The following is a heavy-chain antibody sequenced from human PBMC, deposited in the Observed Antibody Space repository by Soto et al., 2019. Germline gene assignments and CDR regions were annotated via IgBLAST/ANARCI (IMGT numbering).Heavy chain of an antibody. CDR2: TRNKANSYTT. J-gene: IGHJ5*02. V-gene: IGHV3-72*01. Sequence: GGSLRLSCAASGFTFSDYYINWVRQAPGKGLEWVGRTRNKANSYTTDYAAFVKGRFTISRDDSKNLIYLQMNSLKTEDTAVYYCAREGSSSGPTVIDIPNPLQSLPWG. CDR1: GFTFSDYY. D-gene: IGHD3-22*01. CDR3: AREGSSSGPTVIDIPNPLQSLP.